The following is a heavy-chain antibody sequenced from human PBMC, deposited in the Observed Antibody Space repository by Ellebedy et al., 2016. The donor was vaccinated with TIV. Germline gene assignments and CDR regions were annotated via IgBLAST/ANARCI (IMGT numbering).Heavy chain of an antibody. CDR2: INPNSGGT. Sequence: AASVKVSCKASGYTFTGYYMHWVRQAPGQGLEWMGWINPNSGGTNYAQKFPGRVTMTRDTSISTAYMELSRLGSDDTAVYYCARGGEDYYGSGITGWGQGTMVTVSS. J-gene: IGHJ3*01. V-gene: IGHV1-2*02. CDR3: ARGGEDYYGSGITG. D-gene: IGHD3-10*01. CDR1: GYTFTGYY.